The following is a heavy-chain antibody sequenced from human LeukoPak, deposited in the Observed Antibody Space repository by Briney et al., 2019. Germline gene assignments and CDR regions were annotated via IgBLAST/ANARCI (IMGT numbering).Heavy chain of an antibody. D-gene: IGHD2-2*01. Sequence: QPGGSLRLSCAASGFTFSSYEMNWVRQAPGKGLEWVSYISSSGSTIYYADSVKGRFTISRDNAKNSLYLQMNSLRAKDTAVYYCARGYCSSTNCYGFFWYWGQGTLVTASS. V-gene: IGHV3-48*03. J-gene: IGHJ4*02. CDR2: ISSSGSTI. CDR1: GFTFSSYE. CDR3: ARGYCSSTNCYGFFWY.